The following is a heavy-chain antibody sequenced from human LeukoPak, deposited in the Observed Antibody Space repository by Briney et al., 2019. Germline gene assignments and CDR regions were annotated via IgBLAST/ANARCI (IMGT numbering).Heavy chain of an antibody. CDR1: GFTFSGYA. J-gene: IGHJ4*02. CDR3: AKDLQGHYALDY. D-gene: IGHD2-2*01. V-gene: IGHV3-23*01. Sequence: GGSLRLSCAVSGFTFSGYAMSWVRQAPGKGLEWVSTISGSGDYTYYADSVKGRSTISRDNSKNTLYLQMNSLRTEDTAVYYCAKDLQGHYALDYWGQGTLVTVSS. CDR2: ISGSGDYT.